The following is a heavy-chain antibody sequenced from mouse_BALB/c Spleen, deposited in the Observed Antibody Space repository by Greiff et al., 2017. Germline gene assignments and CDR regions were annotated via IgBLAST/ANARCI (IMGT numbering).Heavy chain of an antibody. CDR1: GYTFTSYW. Sequence: DLVKPGASVKLSCKASGYTFTSYWINWIKQRPGQGLEWIGRIAPGSGSTYYNEMFKGKATLTVDTSSSTAYIQLSSLSSEDSAVYFCARSAYGSSPYAMDYWGQGTSVTVSS. J-gene: IGHJ4*01. V-gene: IGHV1S41*01. CDR3: ARSAYGSSPYAMDY. CDR2: IAPGSGST. D-gene: IGHD1-1*01.